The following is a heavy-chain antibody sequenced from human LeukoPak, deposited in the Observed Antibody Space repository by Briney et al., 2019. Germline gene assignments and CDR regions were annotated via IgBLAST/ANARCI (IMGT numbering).Heavy chain of an antibody. V-gene: IGHV4-39*01. CDR3: ARLVYDSRGYYFDY. Sequence: PSQTLSLTCTLSDGAIYTSPYSWGWIRQPPGKGLEWIGSVYYSGSTYYNPSLKSRATISIDTSKKQFSLKVNSVTAADTAVYHCARLVYDSRGYYFDYWGQGTLVTVSS. D-gene: IGHD3-22*01. J-gene: IGHJ4*02. CDR2: VYYSGST. CDR1: DGAIYTSPYS.